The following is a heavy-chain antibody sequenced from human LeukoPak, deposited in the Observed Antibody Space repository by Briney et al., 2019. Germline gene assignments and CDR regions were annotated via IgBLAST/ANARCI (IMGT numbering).Heavy chain of an antibody. J-gene: IGHJ4*02. D-gene: IGHD5-12*01. V-gene: IGHV3-33*01. Sequence: SLRLSCVAAGSTFSSYVMHCVRQSPGKGLEWVALIWADGNNKNYSDSVKGRFTISRDNSKNTMFLEMNSLRAEDTAVYYCARDRYGGVHLDYWGQGNLGTLSS. CDR3: ARDRYGGVHLDY. CDR1: GSTFSSYV. CDR2: IWADGNNK.